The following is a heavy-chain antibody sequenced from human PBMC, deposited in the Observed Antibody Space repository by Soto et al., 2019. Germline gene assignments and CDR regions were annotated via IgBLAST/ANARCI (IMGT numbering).Heavy chain of an antibody. CDR1: GFTFSNAW. CDR3: ATSSGYYYDAFDI. Sequence: GGSLRLSCAASGFTFSNAWISWVRQAPGKGLEWVSYISGSGGSIYYADSVKGRFTISRDNSKNTLYLQMNSLRAEDTAVYYCATSSGYYYDAFDIWGQGTMVTVSS. D-gene: IGHD3-22*01. CDR2: ISGSGGSI. J-gene: IGHJ3*02. V-gene: IGHV3-23*01.